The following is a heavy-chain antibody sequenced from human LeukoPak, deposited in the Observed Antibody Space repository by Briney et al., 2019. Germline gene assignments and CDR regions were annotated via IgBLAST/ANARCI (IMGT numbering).Heavy chain of an antibody. CDR3: AKARWAPTYYDY. CDR1: GSTFSSYA. CDR2: ISGSGGST. V-gene: IGHV3-23*01. D-gene: IGHD4-23*01. Sequence: GGSLRLSCAASGSTFSSYAMSWVRQAPGKGLEWVSAISGSGGSTYYADSVKGRFTISRDNSKNTLYLQMNSLRAEDTAVYYCAKARWAPTYYDYWGQGTLVTVSS. J-gene: IGHJ4*02.